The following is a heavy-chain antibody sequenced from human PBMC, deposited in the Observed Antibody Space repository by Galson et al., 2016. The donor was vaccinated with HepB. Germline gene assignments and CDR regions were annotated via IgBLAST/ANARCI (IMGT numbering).Heavy chain of an antibody. D-gene: IGHD1-26*01. V-gene: IGHV3-30-3*02. CDR1: GLPFSKYA. J-gene: IGHJ2*01. CDR2: ISDYGTNI. Sequence: SLRLSCAMSGLPFSKYAMQWVRQAPGKGLEWVAVISDYGTNINYADSVKGRFTISRDNSKNTLYLQMNSLRAEDTAVYYCAKSLIVGPTMNWYFDLWGRGTLVTVSS. CDR3: AKSLIVGPTMNWYFDL.